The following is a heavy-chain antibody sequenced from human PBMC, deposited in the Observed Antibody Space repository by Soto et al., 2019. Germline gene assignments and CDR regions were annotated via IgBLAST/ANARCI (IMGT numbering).Heavy chain of an antibody. CDR3: AREYSSGWWFDY. J-gene: IGHJ4*02. CDR2: IYYSGST. Sequence: QVQLQESGPGLVKPSETLSLTCTVSGGSVSSGSYYWSWIRQPPGKGLEWIGYIYYSGSTNYNPSLKSRVTISVDTSKNQFSLKLSSVTAADTAVYYWAREYSSGWWFDYWGQGTLVTVAS. CDR1: GGSVSSGSYY. V-gene: IGHV4-61*01. D-gene: IGHD6-19*01.